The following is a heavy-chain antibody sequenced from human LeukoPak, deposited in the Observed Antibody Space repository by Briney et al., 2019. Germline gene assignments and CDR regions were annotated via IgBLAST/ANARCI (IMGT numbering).Heavy chain of an antibody. Sequence: GASVKVSCKTSGYIFTRFGIGWARQAPGRGLEWMGWISVYNANAKYGQKFQDRVTITTDTSTNTVYMEPRNLRPDDTAMYYCARAIRNWNDLLSAKVPGGFDVWGQGTVLTVA. CDR1: GYIFTRFG. CDR3: ARAIRNWNDLLSAKVPGGFDV. D-gene: IGHD1-1*01. CDR2: ISVYNANA. V-gene: IGHV1-18*01. J-gene: IGHJ3*01.